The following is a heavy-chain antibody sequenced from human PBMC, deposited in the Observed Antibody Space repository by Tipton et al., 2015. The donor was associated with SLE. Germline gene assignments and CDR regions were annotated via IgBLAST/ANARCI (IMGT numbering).Heavy chain of an antibody. CDR3: ARTYCVGDCLYDAFDV. CDR2: INTANGNT. CDR1: GYTFSIYS. D-gene: IGHD2-21*02. Sequence: QLVQSGGEMKRPGASVKVSCKASGYTFSIYSIHWVRHVSGQSLEWMGWINTANGNTKYSQKFQDRLTVTRDSSATTSYMELSSLTSEDTAVYYCARTYCVGDCLYDAFDVWGQGTMVTVSS. J-gene: IGHJ3*01. V-gene: IGHV1-3*04.